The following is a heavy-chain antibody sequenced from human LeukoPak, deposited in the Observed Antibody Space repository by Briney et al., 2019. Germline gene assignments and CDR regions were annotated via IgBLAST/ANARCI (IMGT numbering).Heavy chain of an antibody. Sequence: GGSLRLSCAASGFTFSDYYMSWIRQAPGKGLEWVSYISSSGSTIYYADSVKGRFTISRDNAKNSLYLQMNSLRAEDTAVYYCAKGERYCSGGSCYENAAFDIWGQGTMVTVSS. CDR2: ISSSGSTI. J-gene: IGHJ3*02. CDR3: AKGERYCSGGSCYENAAFDI. CDR1: GFTFSDYY. D-gene: IGHD2-15*01. V-gene: IGHV3-11*04.